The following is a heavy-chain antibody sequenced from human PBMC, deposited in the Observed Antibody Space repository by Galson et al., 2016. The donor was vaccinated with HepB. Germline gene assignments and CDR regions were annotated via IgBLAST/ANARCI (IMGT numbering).Heavy chain of an antibody. V-gene: IGHV1-46*01. CDR1: GYTITSYY. Sequence: SVKVSCKASGYTITSYYMHWVRQAPGQGLEWMGVIYPSGDTTSYSQRFRGRVTMTRDTSTNTVYMELSSLRSEDTAVYYCVREGLPEVKYFDYWGQGTLVTVS. D-gene: IGHD2-2*01. CDR2: IYPSGDTT. CDR3: VREGLPEVKYFDY. J-gene: IGHJ4*02.